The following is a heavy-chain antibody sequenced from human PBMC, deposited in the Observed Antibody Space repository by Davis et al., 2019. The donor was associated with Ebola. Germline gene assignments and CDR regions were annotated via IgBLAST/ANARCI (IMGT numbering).Heavy chain of an antibody. CDR2: ISSSSSYT. Sequence: PGGSLRLSCAASGFTFSDYYMSWIRQAPGKGLEWVSYISSSSSYTNYADSVKGRFTISRDNAKNSLYLQMNSLRAEDTAVYYCARGVYSSSWVDYWGQGTLVTVSS. V-gene: IGHV3-11*06. CDR3: ARGVYSSSWVDY. D-gene: IGHD6-13*01. J-gene: IGHJ4*02. CDR1: GFTFSDYY.